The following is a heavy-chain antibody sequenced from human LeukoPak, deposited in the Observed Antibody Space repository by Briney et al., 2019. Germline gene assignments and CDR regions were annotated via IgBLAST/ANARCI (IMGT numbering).Heavy chain of an antibody. CDR2: INNDVSWI. CDR3: ARDGSAYNLDY. CDR1: GFTFSPSW. D-gene: IGHD3-16*01. V-gene: IGHV3-74*01. Sequence: GGSLRLTCAASGFTFSPSWMHWVRQAPGKGLEWGSRINNDVSWINYADSVKGRFTVSRDNAKNTLNLQMNSLRAEDTAVYFCARDGSAYNLDYWGQGVLVTVSS. J-gene: IGHJ4*02.